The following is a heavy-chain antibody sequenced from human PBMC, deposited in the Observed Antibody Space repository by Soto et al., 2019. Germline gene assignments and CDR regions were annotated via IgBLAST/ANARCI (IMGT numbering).Heavy chain of an antibody. J-gene: IGHJ6*03. CDR3: ARGGATVTTYYYMAV. V-gene: IGHV1-8*01. Sequence: ASVKVSCKASGYTFTSYDIHWVRQATGQGLECMGRMNPNSGNTGYAQKFQGRVTMTRNTSISTAYMELSSLRSEDTAVYYCARGGATVTTYYYMAVWGKGTTVTVSS. CDR2: MNPNSGNT. CDR1: GYTFTSYD. D-gene: IGHD4-17*01.